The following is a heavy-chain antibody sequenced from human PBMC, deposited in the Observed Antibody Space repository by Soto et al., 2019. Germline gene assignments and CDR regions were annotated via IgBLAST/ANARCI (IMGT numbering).Heavy chain of an antibody. J-gene: IGHJ4*02. CDR3: ARRYYDILTGYSPFDY. CDR2: IYYSGST. V-gene: IGHV4-39*01. CDR1: GGSISSSSYY. D-gene: IGHD3-9*01. Sequence: QLQLQESGPGLVKPSETLSLTCTVSGGSISSSSYYWGWIRQPPGKGLEWIGSIYYSGSTYYNPSLKRRVTISVDTSKNQFALKLSSVTAADTAVDYGARRYYDILTGYSPFDYWGQGTLVTVSS.